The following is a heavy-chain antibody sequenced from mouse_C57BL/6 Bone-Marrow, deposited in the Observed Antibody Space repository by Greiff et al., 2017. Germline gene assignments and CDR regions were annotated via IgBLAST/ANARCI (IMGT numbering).Heavy chain of an antibody. Sequence: VQLQQPGTELVKPGASVKLSCKASGYTFTSYWMHWVKQRPGQGLEWIGNINPSNGGTNYNEKFKSKATLTVDKSSSTAYMQLSSLTSEDSAVYYCARSTTVVEYAMDYWGQGTSVTVSS. D-gene: IGHD1-1*01. CDR2: INPSNGGT. V-gene: IGHV1-53*01. CDR1: GYTFTSYW. CDR3: ARSTTVVEYAMDY. J-gene: IGHJ4*01.